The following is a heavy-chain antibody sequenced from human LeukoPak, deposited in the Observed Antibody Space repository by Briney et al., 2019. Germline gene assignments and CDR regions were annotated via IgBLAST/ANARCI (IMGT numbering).Heavy chain of an antibody. D-gene: IGHD2-2*01. CDR3: AREIPEDIVVVPAAMRGWFDP. CDR2: IYHSGST. V-gene: IGHV4-4*02. Sequence: SETLSLTCAVSGGSISSSNWWSWVRQPPGKGLEWIGEIYHSGSTNYNPSLKSRVTISVDKSKNQFSLKLSSVTAADTAVYYCAREIPEDIVVVPAAMRGWFDPWGQGTLVTVSS. CDR1: GGSISSSNW. J-gene: IGHJ5*02.